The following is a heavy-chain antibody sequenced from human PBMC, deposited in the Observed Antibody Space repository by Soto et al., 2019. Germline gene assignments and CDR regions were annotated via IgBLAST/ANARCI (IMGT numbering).Heavy chain of an antibody. J-gene: IGHJ5*02. CDR1: GFTFSDYY. CDR3: ARSMFGEPRNNNWFDP. Sequence: QVQLVESGGGLVKPGGSLRLSGAASGFTFSDYYMSWIRQAPGKGLEWVSYISSSGSTIYYADSVKGRFTISRDNAKSSLYLQMNSLRAENTAVYYCARSMFGEPRNNNWFDPWGQGTLVTVSS. V-gene: IGHV3-11*01. CDR2: ISSSGSTI. D-gene: IGHD3-10*02.